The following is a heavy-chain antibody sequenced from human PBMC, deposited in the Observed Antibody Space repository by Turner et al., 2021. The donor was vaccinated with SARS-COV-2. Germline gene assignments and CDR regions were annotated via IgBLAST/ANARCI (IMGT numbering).Heavy chain of an antibody. CDR3: AKDWAIFGSGGLDS. Sequence: QVQLVQSGAEVKKPGSSVKVSCKASGGTFSSYAISWVRQAPGQGLEWMGGIIPIFGATNYAQKFQGRVTITADKSTSTAYMELSSLRSEDTAVYYCAKDWAIFGSGGLDSWGQGTPVTVSS. J-gene: IGHJ4*02. CDR1: GGTFSSYA. D-gene: IGHD3-3*01. V-gene: IGHV1-69*06. CDR2: IIPIFGAT.